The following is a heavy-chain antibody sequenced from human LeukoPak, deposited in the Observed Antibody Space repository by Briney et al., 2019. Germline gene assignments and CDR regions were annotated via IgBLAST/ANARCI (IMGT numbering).Heavy chain of an antibody. CDR2: IYYSGST. J-gene: IGHJ4*02. Sequence: SETLSLTCTVSGGSISNSYWSWIRQPPGKGLEWIGYIYYSGSTNYNPSLKSRVTISVDTSKNQFSLKLSSVTAADTAVYYCARGTYYYGSGSYPDYWGQGTLVTVSS. V-gene: IGHV4-59*01. D-gene: IGHD3-10*01. CDR1: GGSISNSY. CDR3: ARGTYYYGSGSYPDY.